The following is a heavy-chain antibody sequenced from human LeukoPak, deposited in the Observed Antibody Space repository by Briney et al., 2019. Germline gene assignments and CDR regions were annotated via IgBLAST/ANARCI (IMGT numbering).Heavy chain of an antibody. CDR3: ARSRRYGWFDP. CDR2: INHSGST. CDR1: GGSISSSSYY. J-gene: IGHJ5*02. D-gene: IGHD1-1*01. V-gene: IGHV4-39*07. Sequence: SETLSLTCTVSGGSISSSSYYWGWIRQPPGKGLEWIGEINHSGSTNYNPSLKSRVTISVDTSKNQFSLKLSSVTAADTAVYYCARSRRYGWFDPWGQGTLVTVSS.